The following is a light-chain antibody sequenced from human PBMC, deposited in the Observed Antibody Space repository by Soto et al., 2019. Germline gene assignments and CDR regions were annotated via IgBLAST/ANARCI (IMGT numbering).Light chain of an antibody. CDR3: QQYDSYPWT. J-gene: IGKJ1*01. Sequence: TQITQSPSSLSATVGDRVTITCRASQSISTWLAWFQQKPGKAPKLLIYRASSLEGGAPSRFSGSGSGTEFTLTISSLQPDDFATYYCQQYDSYPWTSAQRAKVDI. CDR1: QSISTW. V-gene: IGKV1-5*03. CDR2: RAS.